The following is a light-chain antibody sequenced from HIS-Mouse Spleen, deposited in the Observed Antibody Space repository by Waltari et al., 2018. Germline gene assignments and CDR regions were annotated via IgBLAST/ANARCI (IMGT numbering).Light chain of an antibody. CDR3: LQDYNYPYT. CDR1: QGIRND. Sequence: ALQLTQFPSSLSASVGDRVNITCRASQGIRNDLGWYQQKPGKAPKLLIYAASSLQSGVPSRFSGSGSGTDFTFTISSLQPEDFATYYCLQDYNYPYTFGQGTKLEIK. V-gene: IGKV1-6*01. CDR2: AAS. J-gene: IGKJ2*01.